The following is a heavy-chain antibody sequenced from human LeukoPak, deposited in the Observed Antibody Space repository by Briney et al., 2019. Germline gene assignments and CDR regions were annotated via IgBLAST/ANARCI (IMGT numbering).Heavy chain of an antibody. J-gene: IGHJ4*02. CDR3: VPGHCSGGSCYERIDY. D-gene: IGHD2-15*01. CDR2: ISSNGGST. V-gene: IGHV3-64D*09. CDR1: GFTFSSYA. Sequence: GGSLRLSCSASGFTFSSYAMHWVRQAPGKGLEYVSAISSNGGSTYYADSVKGRFTISRDNSKNTLYLQMSSLRAEDTAVYYCVPGHCSGGSCYERIDYWGQGTRVTVSS.